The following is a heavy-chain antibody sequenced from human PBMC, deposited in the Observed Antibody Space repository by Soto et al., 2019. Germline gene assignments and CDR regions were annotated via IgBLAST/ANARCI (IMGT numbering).Heavy chain of an antibody. V-gene: IGHV4-59*08. CDR3: ALEFSSAHINYYDF. J-gene: IGHJ4*02. Sequence: WTWIRQPPGKGLEWIGYVSHTGATNYNPSLQSRVDISVDTSRNQFSLKLRSLTAADTAVYFCALEFSSAHINYYDFWGQGTLVSVSA. CDR2: VSHTGAT.